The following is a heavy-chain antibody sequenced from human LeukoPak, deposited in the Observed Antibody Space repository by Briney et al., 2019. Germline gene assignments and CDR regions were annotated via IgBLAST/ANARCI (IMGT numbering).Heavy chain of an antibody. D-gene: IGHD2-8*02. CDR3: ARVRTEWYIDL. Sequence: GGSLRLSCAASGFIFSPYWVTWVRQAPGMGLEWVANMKEDGGEKFYVDSVRGRYTISRDNAKNSLYLQMNSLRVEDTGVYYCARVRTEWYIDLWGRGTLVTVST. CDR1: GFIFSPYW. J-gene: IGHJ2*01. V-gene: IGHV3-7*01. CDR2: MKEDGGEK.